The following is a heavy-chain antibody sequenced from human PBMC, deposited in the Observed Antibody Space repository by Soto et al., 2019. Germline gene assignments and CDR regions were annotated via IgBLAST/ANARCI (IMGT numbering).Heavy chain of an antibody. Sequence: SETLSLTCTVSGGSISSYYWSWIRQPAGKGLEWIGRIYTSGSTNYNPSLKSRVTMSVDTSKNQFSLKLSSVTAADTAVYYCARENIVVVPAAMALYYYYGMDVWGQGTTVTVSS. CDR2: IYTSGST. V-gene: IGHV4-4*07. D-gene: IGHD2-2*01. CDR3: ARENIVVVPAAMALYYYYGMDV. J-gene: IGHJ6*02. CDR1: GGSISSYY.